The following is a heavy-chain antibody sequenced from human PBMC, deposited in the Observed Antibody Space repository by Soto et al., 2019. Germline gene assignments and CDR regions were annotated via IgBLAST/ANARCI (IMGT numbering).Heavy chain of an antibody. J-gene: IGHJ4*02. D-gene: IGHD3-22*01. Sequence: GGSLRLSCAASGFIFSSYSMNWVRQAPGKGLEWVSSISSSSSYIYYADSVKGRFTISRDNAKNSLYLQMNSLRAEDTAVYYCARSYDSSGYYFHLFDYWGQGTLVTVSS. CDR3: ARSYDSSGYYFHLFDY. CDR2: ISSSSSYI. CDR1: GFIFSSYS. V-gene: IGHV3-21*01.